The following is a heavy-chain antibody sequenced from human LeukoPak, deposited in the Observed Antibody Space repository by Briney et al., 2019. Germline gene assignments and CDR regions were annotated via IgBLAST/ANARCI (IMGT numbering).Heavy chain of an antibody. CDR2: MRHSGAT. CDR3: ARGILGYYYFDP. CDR1: GGSFSGFY. J-gene: IGHJ2*01. V-gene: IGHV4-34*01. Sequence: PSETLSLTCAVSGGSFSGFYWSWIRQPPGKGLEWIGEMRHSGATSYKPSLRSRVTISGGTSKNQFSLNLNSVTAADTAVYYCARGILGYYYFDPWGRGTLVTVSS. D-gene: IGHD2/OR15-2a*01.